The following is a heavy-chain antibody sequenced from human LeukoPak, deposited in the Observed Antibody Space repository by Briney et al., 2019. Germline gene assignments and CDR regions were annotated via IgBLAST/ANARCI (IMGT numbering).Heavy chain of an antibody. J-gene: IGHJ4*02. CDR3: AKESFIPYRYHSSGYIDY. D-gene: IGHD3-22*01. CDR2: ISGSGGST. V-gene: IGHV3-23*01. CDR1: GFTFSNYA. Sequence: GGSLRLSCAASGFTFSNYAMSWVRQAPGKGLEWVSAISGSGGSTYYADSVKGRFTISRDNSKNTLYLQMNSLRAEDTAVYYCAKESFIPYRYHSSGYIDYWGQGTLVTVSS.